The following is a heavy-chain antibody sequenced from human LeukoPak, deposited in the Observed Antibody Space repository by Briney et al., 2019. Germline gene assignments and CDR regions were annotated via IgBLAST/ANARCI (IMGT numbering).Heavy chain of an antibody. V-gene: IGHV4-59*01. CDR2: IYYSGST. CDR3: ATDRGYGDPDY. D-gene: IGHD4-17*01. Sequence: SSETLSLTCTVSGGSISSYYWSWIRQPPGKGLEWIGYIYYSGSTNYNPSLKSRVTISVDTSKNQFSLKLSSVTAADTAVYYCATDRGYGDPDYWGQGTLVTVSS. J-gene: IGHJ4*02. CDR1: GGSISSYY.